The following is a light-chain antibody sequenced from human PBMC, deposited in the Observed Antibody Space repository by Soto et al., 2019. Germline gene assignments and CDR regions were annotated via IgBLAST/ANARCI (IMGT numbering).Light chain of an antibody. V-gene: IGLV2-14*01. CDR2: ELS. CDR1: SSGVAYYNY. J-gene: IGLJ1*01. CDR3: SSYTGSSNYV. Sequence: QSVLTQPASVSGSPGQSITISCTGTSSGVAYYNYVSWYQQHPGKAPKLMIYELSNRPSGVSNRFSGSKSGNTASLTISGLQAEDEADYYCSSYTGSSNYVFGIGTKVTV.